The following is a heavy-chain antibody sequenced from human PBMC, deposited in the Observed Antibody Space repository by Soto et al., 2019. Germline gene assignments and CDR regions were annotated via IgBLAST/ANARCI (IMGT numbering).Heavy chain of an antibody. CDR3: GRGTVRDHDFGDH. D-gene: IGHD4-17*01. J-gene: IGHJ4*02. Sequence: EVQLVKSGGRLVQPGGSLRLSCAASGFTFSSYWMHWVRQVPGTRLVWVSRISDDGSSTSYAESVRGQFIISRDNAKNTLYLQLNSLRAEDTAVYYCGRGTVRDHDFGDHWGQGTLVAVSS. CDR2: ISDDGSST. CDR1: GFTFSSYW. V-gene: IGHV3-74*01.